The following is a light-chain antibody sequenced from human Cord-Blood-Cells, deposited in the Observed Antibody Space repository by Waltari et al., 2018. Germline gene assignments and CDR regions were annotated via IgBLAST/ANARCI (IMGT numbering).Light chain of an antibody. CDR1: SSDVGGYNY. V-gene: IGLV2-11*01. J-gene: IGLJ3*02. CDR2: DVS. CDR3: CSYAGSYTLV. Sequence: QSALTQPRSVSGSPGQSVTISCTGTSSDVGGYNYVSWYQQHPGKAPKLMIYDVSKRPSGFPDRFAGSKSCYTASLTISGLQAEDEADYYCCSYAGSYTLVFGGGTTLTVL.